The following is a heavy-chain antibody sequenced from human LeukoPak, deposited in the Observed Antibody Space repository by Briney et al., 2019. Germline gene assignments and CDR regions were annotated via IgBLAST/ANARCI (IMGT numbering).Heavy chain of an antibody. Sequence: ASAKLPCKVSGYIFTSLGVSWAREPPGQGLEWMGWISAYNGNTNYAQKLQSRVTMTTDTSTSTAYMQLRSLRSDDTAVYYCARDRTFDYGDYVYYYGMDVWGQGTTVTV. J-gene: IGHJ6*02. CDR3: ARDRTFDYGDYVYYYGMDV. D-gene: IGHD4-17*01. CDR1: GYIFTSLG. V-gene: IGHV1-18*01. CDR2: ISAYNGNT.